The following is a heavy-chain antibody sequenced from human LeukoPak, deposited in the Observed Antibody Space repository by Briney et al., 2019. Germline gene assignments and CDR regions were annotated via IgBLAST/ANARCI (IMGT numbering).Heavy chain of an antibody. V-gene: IGHV1-18*01. J-gene: IGHJ6*03. Sequence: ASVKVSCKASGYTFTSYGISWVRQAPGQGLEWMGWISAYNGNTNYAQKFQGRVTMTTDTSTSTAYMELSSLRSEDTAVYYCARVLSYYYYMDVWGKGTTVTVSS. CDR1: GYTFTSYG. CDR3: ARVLSYYYYMDV. CDR2: ISAYNGNT.